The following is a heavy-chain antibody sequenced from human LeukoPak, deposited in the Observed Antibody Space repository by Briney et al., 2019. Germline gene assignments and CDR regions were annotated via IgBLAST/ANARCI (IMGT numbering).Heavy chain of an antibody. CDR1: GGSISSYY. CDR3: ARGIAAASERAFDI. J-gene: IGHJ3*02. CDR2: IYSSGST. V-gene: IGHV4-4*07. Sequence: SETLSLTCTVSGGSISSYYWSWLRQPAGKGLEWIGRIYSSGSTDYNPSLKSRVTKSVDTYKNQFSLKMRSVTAADTAVYYCARGIAAASERAFDIWGQGTMVTVSS. D-gene: IGHD6-13*01.